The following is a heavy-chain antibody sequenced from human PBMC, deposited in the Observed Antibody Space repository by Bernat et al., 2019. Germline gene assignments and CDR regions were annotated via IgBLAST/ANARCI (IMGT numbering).Heavy chain of an antibody. CDR3: ARGDYDSSGYLF. CDR1: GFTFSSYA. Sequence: QVQLVESGGGVVQPGRSLRLSCAASGFTFSSYAMHWVRQAPGKGLEWVAVISYDGSNKYYADSVKGRFTISRDNSKNTLYLQMNSLRAEDTAVHYCARGDYDSSGYLFWGQGTLVTVSS. CDR2: ISYDGSNK. D-gene: IGHD3-22*01. J-gene: IGHJ4*02. V-gene: IGHV3-30-3*01.